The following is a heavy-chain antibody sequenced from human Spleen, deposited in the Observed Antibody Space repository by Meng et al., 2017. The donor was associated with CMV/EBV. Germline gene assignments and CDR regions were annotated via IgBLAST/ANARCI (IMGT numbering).Heavy chain of an antibody. CDR2: TYYTSKWYN. D-gene: IGHD6-19*01. Sequence: SQTLSLTCAISGDSVSSNSAAWNWIRQSPSRGLEWLGRTYYTSKWYNDYAVSVKSRITINPDTSKNQFSLQLNSVTPEDTAVYYCARAGSYSGWGEGWFDPWGQGTLVTVSS. V-gene: IGHV6-1*01. CDR1: GDSVSSNSAA. J-gene: IGHJ5*02. CDR3: ARAGSYSGWGEGWFDP.